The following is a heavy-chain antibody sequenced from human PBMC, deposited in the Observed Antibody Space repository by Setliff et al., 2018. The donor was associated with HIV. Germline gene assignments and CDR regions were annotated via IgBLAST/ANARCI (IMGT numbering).Heavy chain of an antibody. CDR3: VRTNNNYYYDTSDYFAGYYFDS. V-gene: IGHV4-39*01. Sequence: SETLSLTCTVSGGSISGSDYYWGWIRQPPGKGLEWIGSIYYSGTAYYNPSLTSRVTISVDTSKNQFSLKLSPVTAADTAVYYCVRTNNNYYYDTSDYFAGYYFDSWGQGTLVTVSS. D-gene: IGHD3-22*01. CDR2: IYYSGTA. J-gene: IGHJ4*02. CDR1: GGSISGSDYY.